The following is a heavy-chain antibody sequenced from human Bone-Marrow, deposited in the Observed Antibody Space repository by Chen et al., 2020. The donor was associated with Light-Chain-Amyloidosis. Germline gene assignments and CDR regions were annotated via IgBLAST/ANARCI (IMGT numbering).Heavy chain of an antibody. CDR2: IYHDDSDA. CDR1: GYTFPNYW. CDR3: ARRRDGYNFDY. Sequence: GQLEQSGPEVKKPGESLKISCKGSGYTFPNYWIGWVRQMPGKGLEWMGVIYHDDSDARYSPSFEGQVTISADKSITTAYLQWRSLKASDTAMYYCARRRDGYNFDYWGQGTLVTVSS. D-gene: IGHD5-12*01. J-gene: IGHJ4*02. V-gene: IGHV5-51*01.